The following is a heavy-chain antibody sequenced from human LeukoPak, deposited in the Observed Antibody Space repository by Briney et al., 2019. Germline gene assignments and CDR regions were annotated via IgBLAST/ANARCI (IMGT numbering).Heavy chain of an antibody. D-gene: IGHD1-1*01. Sequence: QPGRSLRLSCTASGFTFGDYAMSWIRQAPGKGLEWVGFIRSKAYGETADYAASVKGRFTISRDDSKAIAYLQMNSLKTEDTAVYHCTRDRGAYNLYDYWGQGTPVTVSS. V-gene: IGHV3-49*03. CDR1: GFTFGDYA. CDR2: IRSKAYGETA. CDR3: TRDRGAYNLYDY. J-gene: IGHJ4*02.